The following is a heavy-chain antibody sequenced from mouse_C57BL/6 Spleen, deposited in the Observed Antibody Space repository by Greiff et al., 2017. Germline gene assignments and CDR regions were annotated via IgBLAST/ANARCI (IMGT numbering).Heavy chain of an antibody. D-gene: IGHD1-1*02. V-gene: IGHV14-1*01. CDR2: IDPEDGDT. J-gene: IGHJ2*01. CDR1: GFNIKDYY. Sequence: EVKLQESGAELVRPGASVKLSCTASGFNIKDYYMHWVKQRPEQGLEWIGRIDPEDGDTEYAPKFQGKATMTADTSSSTAYMQHSSLTSEDAAVYYCERGVGTTSFDYWGQGTTLTVSS. CDR3: ERGVGTTSFDY.